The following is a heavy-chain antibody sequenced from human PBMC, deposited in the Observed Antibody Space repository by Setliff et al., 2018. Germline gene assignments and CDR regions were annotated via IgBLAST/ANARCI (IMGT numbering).Heavy chain of an antibody. CDR2: LSGDGNA. Sequence: GGSLRLSCATSGFTVSSSDMSWVRQAPGKGLEWISVLSGDGNAYYADSVKGRFTISGDTSKNALYLQMNSLRAEDTAVYYCRLWFGELLRDYWGQGTLVTVS. D-gene: IGHD3-10*01. J-gene: IGHJ4*02. V-gene: IGHV3-53*01. CDR3: RLWFGELLRDY. CDR1: GFTVSSSD.